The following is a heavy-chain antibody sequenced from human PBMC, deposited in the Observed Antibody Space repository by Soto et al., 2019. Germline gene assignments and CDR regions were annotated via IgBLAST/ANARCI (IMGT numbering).Heavy chain of an antibody. Sequence: ASVKVSCKASGYIFTTYGISWVRQAPGQGLEWMGWISTSNGNTKYAQKVEGRVTMTTDTSTSIAYMELRSLRSDDTAVYYCAREYCSSSSCYGVDYWGQRILVTVSS. V-gene: IGHV1-18*01. CDR3: AREYCSSSSCYGVDY. CDR2: ISTSNGNT. J-gene: IGHJ4*02. D-gene: IGHD2-2*01. CDR1: GYIFTTYG.